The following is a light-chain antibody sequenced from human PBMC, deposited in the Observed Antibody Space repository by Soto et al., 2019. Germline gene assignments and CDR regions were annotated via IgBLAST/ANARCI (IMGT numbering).Light chain of an antibody. J-gene: IGKJ4*01. V-gene: IGKV1-5*03. CDR3: QQYITYPLT. Sequence: DIQMTQSPSTLSASLGDRVSITCRASQTIGIWLAWYQQKPGKAPKLLIYKASTLESGTPSRFSGGGSGTEFTLSISSLQPDDFATYYCQQYITYPLTFGGGTKVEIK. CDR1: QTIGIW. CDR2: KAS.